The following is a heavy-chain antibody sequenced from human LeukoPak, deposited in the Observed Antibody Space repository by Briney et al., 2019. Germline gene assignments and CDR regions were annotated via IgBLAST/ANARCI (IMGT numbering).Heavy chain of an antibody. CDR1: GYSISSGYY. J-gene: IGHJ4*02. Sequence: PSETLSLTCAVSGYSISSGYYWGWIRQPPGKGLEWIGSIYHSGSTYYNPSLKSRVTISVDTSKNQFSLKLSSVTAADTAAYYCARGPDGDSDYWGQGTLVTVSS. D-gene: IGHD4-17*01. CDR3: ARGPDGDSDY. CDR2: IYHSGST. V-gene: IGHV4-38-2*01.